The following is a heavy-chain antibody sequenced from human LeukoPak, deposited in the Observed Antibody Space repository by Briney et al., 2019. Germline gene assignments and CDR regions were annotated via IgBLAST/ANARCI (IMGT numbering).Heavy chain of an antibody. D-gene: IGHD6-19*01. J-gene: IGHJ4*02. CDR2: IVVGSGNT. CDR1: GFTFTSSA. Sequence: SVKVSCKASGFTFTSSAVQWVRQARGQRLEWIGWIVVGSGNTNYAQKFQERVTITRDMSTSTAYMELSSLRSEDTAVYYCARDRDLRIIALAGHSSDYWGQGTLVTVSS. CDR3: ARDRDLRIIALAGHSSDY. V-gene: IGHV1-58*01.